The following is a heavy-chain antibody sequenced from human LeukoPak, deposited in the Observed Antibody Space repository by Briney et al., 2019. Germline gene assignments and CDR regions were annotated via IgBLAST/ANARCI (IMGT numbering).Heavy chain of an antibody. J-gene: IGHJ4*02. V-gene: IGHV3-33*06. CDR2: IWYDGSNK. CDR3: AKVKEDSSGYTFDY. CDR1: GFTFSSYG. Sequence: PGGSLRLSCAASGFTFSSYGMHWVRQAPGKGLEWVAVIWYDGSNKYYADSVKGRFTISRDNSKNTLYLQMNSLRAEDTAVYYCAKVKEDSSGYTFDYWGQGTLVTVSS. D-gene: IGHD3-22*01.